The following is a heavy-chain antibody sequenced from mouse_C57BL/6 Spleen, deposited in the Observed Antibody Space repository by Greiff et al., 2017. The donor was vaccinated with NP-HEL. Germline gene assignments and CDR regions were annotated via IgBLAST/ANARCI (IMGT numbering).Heavy chain of an antibody. V-gene: IGHV5-6*01. D-gene: IGHD3-2*01. Sequence: EVQLQESGGDLVKPGGSLKLSCAASGFTFSSYGMSWVRQTPDQRLEWVATISSGGSYTYYPDSVKGRFTISRDNAKNTQYLQMSSLKSEDKAMYSCARRRQLGVSDYAMDDWGQGTSVTVS. CDR3: ARRRQLGVSDYAMDD. CDR1: GFTFSSYG. CDR2: ISSGGSYT. J-gene: IGHJ4*01.